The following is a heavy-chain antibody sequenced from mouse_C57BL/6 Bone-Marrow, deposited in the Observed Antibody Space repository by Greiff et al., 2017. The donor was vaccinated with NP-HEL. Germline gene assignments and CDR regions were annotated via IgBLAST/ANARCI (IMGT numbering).Heavy chain of an antibody. Sequence: VQLQQPGAELVKPGASVKLSCKASGYTFTSYWMQWVKQRPGQGLEWIGEIDPSDSYTNYNQKFKGKATLTVDTSSSTAYMQLSSLTSEDSAVYYCARYSVAYWGQGTLVTVSA. CDR1: GYTFTSYW. J-gene: IGHJ3*01. D-gene: IGHD3-1*01. CDR3: ARYSVAY. V-gene: IGHV1-50*01. CDR2: IDPSDSYT.